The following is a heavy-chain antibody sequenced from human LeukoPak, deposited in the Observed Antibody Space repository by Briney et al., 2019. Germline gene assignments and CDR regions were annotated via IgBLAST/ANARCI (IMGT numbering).Heavy chain of an antibody. Sequence: GGTLRLSCAASGFSISYYSMIWVRQAPGKGLEWVSSIGSSRGSADSVKGRFTISRDNTKNSLYLQMNDLRAEDTAVYYCARVGPASGYYFDFWGQGTLVTVSS. V-gene: IGHV3-21*01. D-gene: IGHD3-22*01. CDR3: ARVGPASGYYFDF. CDR1: GFSISYYS. CDR2: IGSSRGS. J-gene: IGHJ4*02.